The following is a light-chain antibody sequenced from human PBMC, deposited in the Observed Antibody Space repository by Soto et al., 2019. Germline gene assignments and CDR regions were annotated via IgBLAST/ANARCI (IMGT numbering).Light chain of an antibody. V-gene: IGKV4-1*01. CDR1: QSVLYSSNNKNY. Sequence: DIVMTHSPDSLALSLGERATINCKSSQSVLYSSNNKNYLAWYQQKPGQPPKLLTYWASTLESGVPDRFSGSGSGTDFTLTISSRQAEDLAVYYCQQYYSSPYTFGKGTKLEIK. CDR2: WAS. J-gene: IGKJ2*01. CDR3: QQYYSSPYT.